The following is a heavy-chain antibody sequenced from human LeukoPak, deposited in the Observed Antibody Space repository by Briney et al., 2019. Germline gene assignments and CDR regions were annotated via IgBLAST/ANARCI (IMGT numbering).Heavy chain of an antibody. J-gene: IGHJ4*02. Sequence: GGSLRLSCAASGFTFSSYGMHWGRQAPGKGLEWVAFIRYDGSNKYYADSVKGRFTISRDNSKNTLYLQMNSLRAEDTAVYYCAKDRGLLKYYGDYTYYFDYWGQGTLVTVSS. CDR2: IRYDGSNK. V-gene: IGHV3-30*02. CDR3: AKDRGLLKYYGDYTYYFDY. D-gene: IGHD4-17*01. CDR1: GFTFSSYG.